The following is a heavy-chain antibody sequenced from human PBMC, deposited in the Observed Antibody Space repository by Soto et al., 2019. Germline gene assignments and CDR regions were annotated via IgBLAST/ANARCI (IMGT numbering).Heavy chain of an antibody. CDR1: GFTFSSYS. CDR2: ISSSSSYI. CDR3: ARYYGDYDAFDI. D-gene: IGHD4-17*01. J-gene: IGHJ3*02. V-gene: IGHV3-21*01. Sequence: GGSLRLSCAASGFTFSSYSMNWVRQAPGNGLEWVSSISSSSSYIYYADSVKGRFTISRDNAKNSLYLQMNSLRAEDTAVYYCARYYGDYDAFDIWGQGTMVTVSS.